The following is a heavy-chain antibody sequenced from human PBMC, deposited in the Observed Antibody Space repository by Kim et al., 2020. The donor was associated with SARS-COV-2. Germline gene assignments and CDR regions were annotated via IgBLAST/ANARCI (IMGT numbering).Heavy chain of an antibody. V-gene: IGHV4-31*03. Sequence: SETLSLTCTVSGGSISSGGYYWSWIRQHPGKGLEWIGYIYYSGSTYYNPSLKSRVTISVDTSKNQFSLKLSSVTAANTAVYYCARAPMIVVVIDAFDIWGQGTMVTVSS. CDR3: ARAPMIVVVIDAFDI. D-gene: IGHD3-22*01. CDR1: GGSISSGGYY. CDR2: IYYSGST. J-gene: IGHJ3*02.